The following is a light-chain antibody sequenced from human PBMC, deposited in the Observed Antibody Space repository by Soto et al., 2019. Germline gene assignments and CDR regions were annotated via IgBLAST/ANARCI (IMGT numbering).Light chain of an antibody. CDR3: HHYDSSPLT. J-gene: IGKJ4*01. CDR1: QSVSSSY. V-gene: IGKV3-20*01. CDR2: GAS. Sequence: EIVLTQSPGTLSLSPGERATLSCRASQSVSSSYLAWYQQKPGQAPRLLIYGASSRATGIPDRFSGSRSGSDFTLTISRLEPEDFAVYYCHHYDSSPLTYGGGTTVEIK.